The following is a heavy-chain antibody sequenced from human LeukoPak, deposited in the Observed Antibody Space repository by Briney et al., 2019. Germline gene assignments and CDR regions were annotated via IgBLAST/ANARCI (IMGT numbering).Heavy chain of an antibody. Sequence: ASVKVSCKVSGYTLTELSMHWVRQAPGKGLEWMGGFDPEDGETIYAQKFQGRVTMTEDTSTDTAYMELSSLRSEDTAVYYCATVEGLDPDSGSYPSYGMDVWGQGTTVTVSS. V-gene: IGHV1-24*01. CDR2: FDPEDGET. CDR1: GYTLTELS. D-gene: IGHD1-26*01. CDR3: ATVEGLDPDSGSYPSYGMDV. J-gene: IGHJ6*02.